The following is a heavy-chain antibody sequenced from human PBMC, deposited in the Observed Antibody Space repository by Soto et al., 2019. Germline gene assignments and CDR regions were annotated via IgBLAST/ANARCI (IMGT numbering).Heavy chain of an antibody. V-gene: IGHV3-53*01. J-gene: IGHJ4*02. Sequence: EVQLVESGGGLIQPGESLTVSCAASGLGGDKLSWVRQAPGKGLEWVALTLTTGVTMYADSVKGRFTVSRDTSKTTQYLRMNRLIVEDTGVYYCVRDRVGDGAYDLDYWGQGTLVTVSS. CDR2: TLTTGVT. D-gene: IGHD3-10*01. CDR3: VRDRVGDGAYDLDY. CDR1: GLGGDK.